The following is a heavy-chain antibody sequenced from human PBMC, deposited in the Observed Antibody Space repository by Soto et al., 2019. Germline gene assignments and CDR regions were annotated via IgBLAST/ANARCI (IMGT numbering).Heavy chain of an antibody. Sequence: GGSLRLSCAGSGFTFSSYGMSWVRQAPGKGLEWVSFISNGGDATHYTDSVKGRFIISRDNSKNTLYLQMNSLRAEDTAVYYCARMKVVVISARVDYYYGMDVWGQGTTVTVSS. J-gene: IGHJ6*02. V-gene: IGHV3-23*01. D-gene: IGHD3-22*01. CDR1: GFTFSSYG. CDR3: ARMKVVVISARVDYYYGMDV. CDR2: ISNGGDAT.